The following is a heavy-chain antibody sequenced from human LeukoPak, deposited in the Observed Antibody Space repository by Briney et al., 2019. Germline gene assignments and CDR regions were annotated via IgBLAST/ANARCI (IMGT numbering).Heavy chain of an antibody. CDR1: GYTFTSYG. CDR2: ISAYNGNT. CDR3: ARDYGHFDWLLFPDY. Sequence: ASVKVSCKASGYTFTSYGISWVRQAPGQGLEWMGWISAYNGNTNYAQKLQGRVTMTTDTSTSTAYMELRSLRSDDTAVYYCARDYGHFDWLLFPDYWGQGTLVTVSS. V-gene: IGHV1-18*01. J-gene: IGHJ4*02. D-gene: IGHD3-9*01.